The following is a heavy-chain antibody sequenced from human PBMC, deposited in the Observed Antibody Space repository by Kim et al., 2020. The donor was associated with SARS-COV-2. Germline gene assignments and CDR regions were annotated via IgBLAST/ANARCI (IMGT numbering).Heavy chain of an antibody. D-gene: IGHD2-2*01. J-gene: IGHJ6*02. Sequence: ASVKVSCKASGYTFTSYAMHWVRQAPGQRLEWMGWINAGNGNTKYSQKFQGRVTITRDTSASTAYMELSSLRSEDTAMYYCAREDIVVVPAADVDYYGMDVWGQGTTVTVSS. CDR1: GYTFTSYA. V-gene: IGHV1-3*01. CDR3: AREDIVVVPAADVDYYGMDV. CDR2: INAGNGNT.